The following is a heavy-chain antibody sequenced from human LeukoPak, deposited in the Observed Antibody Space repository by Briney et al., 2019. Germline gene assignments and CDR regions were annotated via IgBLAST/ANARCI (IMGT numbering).Heavy chain of an antibody. CDR3: AREMGGYPFDY. J-gene: IGHJ4*02. CDR2: ISSSGSTI. CDR1: GFNFSDSW. D-gene: IGHD5-12*01. V-gene: IGHV3-48*04. Sequence: GGSLRLSCATSGFNFSDSWMNWVRQAPGKGLEWVSYISSSGSTIYYADSVKGRFTISRDNAKNSLYLQMNSLRAEDTAVYYCAREMGGYPFDYWGQGTLVTVSS.